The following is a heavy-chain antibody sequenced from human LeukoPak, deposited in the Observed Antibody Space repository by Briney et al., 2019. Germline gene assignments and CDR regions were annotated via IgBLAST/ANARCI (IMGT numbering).Heavy chain of an antibody. J-gene: IGHJ3*01. CDR1: GFTFDDYA. Sequence: GGSLRLSCAASGFTFDDYAMHWVRQVPGKGLEWVSGISWNSGSKGYADSVKGRFTISRDNAKNSLYLQMNSLRAEDTALYYCAKGYSSSGTDAFDLWGQGTMVTVSS. CDR2: ISWNSGSK. CDR3: AKGYSSSGTDAFDL. V-gene: IGHV3-9*01. D-gene: IGHD6-13*01.